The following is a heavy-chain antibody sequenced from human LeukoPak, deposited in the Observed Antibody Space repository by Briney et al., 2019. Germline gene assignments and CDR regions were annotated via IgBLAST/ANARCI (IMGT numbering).Heavy chain of an antibody. Sequence: GESLKISCXGSGYSFTSYWIGWVRQMAGKGLEWMGIIYPGDSDTRYSPSFQGQVTISADKSISTAYLQWSSLKASDTAMYYCARGLGRSFYYYYMDVWGKGTTVTVSS. D-gene: IGHD1-26*01. CDR1: GYSFTSYW. J-gene: IGHJ6*03. CDR2: IYPGDSDT. CDR3: ARGLGRSFYYYYMDV. V-gene: IGHV5-51*01.